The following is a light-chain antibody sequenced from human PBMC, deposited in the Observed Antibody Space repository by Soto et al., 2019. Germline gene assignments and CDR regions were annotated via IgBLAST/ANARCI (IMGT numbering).Light chain of an antibody. V-gene: IGKV4-1*01. CDR2: WAS. Sequence: DIVMTQSPDSLSVSLGERATINCKSSQSVLHSSNSPNYLAWYQQKPGQPPKLLFYWASTREPGVPDRFSGSGSGTDFTLTINSLQAEDVATYYCQQYYSTPQLTFGGGTKVEIK. CDR1: QSVLHSSNSPNY. J-gene: IGKJ4*01. CDR3: QQYYSTPQLT.